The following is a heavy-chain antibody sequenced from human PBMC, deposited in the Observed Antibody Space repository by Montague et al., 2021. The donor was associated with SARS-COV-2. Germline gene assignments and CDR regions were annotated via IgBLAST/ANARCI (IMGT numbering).Heavy chain of an antibody. Sequence: SLRLSCAASGFTFSSISMNRVRQAPGKRLEWVSSISSESAYIVYAESVRGRFTISRDNAQNLLYLQMNSLRAGDTAVYYCARFETSKFYSSGMDVWGQGTTVTVSS. CDR1: GFTFSSIS. CDR2: ISSESAYI. V-gene: IGHV3-21*01. J-gene: IGHJ6*02. D-gene: IGHD2-15*01. CDR3: ARFETSKFYSSGMDV.